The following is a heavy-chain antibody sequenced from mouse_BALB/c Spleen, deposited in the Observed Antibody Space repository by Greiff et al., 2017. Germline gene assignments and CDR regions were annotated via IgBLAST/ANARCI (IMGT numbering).Heavy chain of an antibody. D-gene: IGHD2-4*01. CDR3: ARSHYDYYFDY. J-gene: IGHJ2*01. V-gene: IGHV1-87*01. CDR1: GYTFTSYW. Sequence: VQVVESGAELARPGASVKLSCKASGYTFTSYWMQWVKQRPGQGLEWIGAIYPGDGDTRYTQKFKGKATLTADKSSSTAYMQLSSLASEDSAVYYCARSHYDYYFDYWGQGTTLTVSS. CDR2: IYPGDGDT.